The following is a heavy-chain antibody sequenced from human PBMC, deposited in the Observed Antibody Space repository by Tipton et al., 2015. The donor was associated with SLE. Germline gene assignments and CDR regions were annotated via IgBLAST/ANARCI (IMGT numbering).Heavy chain of an antibody. CDR2: IYNSGST. CDR1: GGSISTDY. CDR3: GRTGIQGVIDY. Sequence: TLSLTCTISGGSISTDYWTWIRQPPGKGLEWIGYIYNSGSTDYNPSLRSPVTISIDTSKKQISLKVTSVTAADTAVYYCGRTGIQGVIDYWGQGTLVTVSS. V-gene: IGHV4-59*01. D-gene: IGHD3-10*01. J-gene: IGHJ4*02.